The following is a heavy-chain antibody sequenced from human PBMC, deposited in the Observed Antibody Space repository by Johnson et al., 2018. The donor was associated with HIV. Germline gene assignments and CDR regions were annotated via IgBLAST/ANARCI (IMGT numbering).Heavy chain of an antibody. D-gene: IGHD3-3*01. CDR3: GRGGRVVMEDVFGI. J-gene: IGHJ3*02. CDR1: GFTFSNYA. Sequence: QVQLVESGGGVVQPGRSLRLSCAASGFTFSNYAMHWVRQAPGKGLEWVAVIWYDGSNNYYADSVKGRFTISKDNSKNTLYLQMNSLRGEDTAVYYCGRGGRVVMEDVFGIWGQGTMVTVSS. CDR2: IWYDGSNN. V-gene: IGHV3-33*01.